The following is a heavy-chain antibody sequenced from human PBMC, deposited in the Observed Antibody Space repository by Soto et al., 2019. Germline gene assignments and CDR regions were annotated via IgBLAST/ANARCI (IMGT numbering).Heavy chain of an antibody. V-gene: IGHV3-23*01. D-gene: IGHD6-25*01. CDR1: GFTFSNNA. Sequence: GGSLRLSCAASGFTFSNNAMNWVRQAPGKGLEWVSSISGGGDNTQYADSVKGRFTMSRDNSKTTLYLQMNSLRAEDTAVYYCARGPEQRLGQYYYYMDVWGKGTTVTVSS. CDR2: ISGGGDNT. J-gene: IGHJ6*03. CDR3: ARGPEQRLGQYYYYMDV.